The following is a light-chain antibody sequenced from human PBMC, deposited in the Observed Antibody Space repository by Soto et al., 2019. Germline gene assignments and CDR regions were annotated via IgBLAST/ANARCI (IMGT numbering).Light chain of an antibody. V-gene: IGKV3-20*01. Sequence: EIVLTQSPGTLSLSPVERATLSCRASQSVSSSYLAWYQQKPGQAPRLLIYDASSRAACIPDRFSGSGSGTDFTLTISRLEPEDFAVYYCQQYGNSPLTFGGGTKVDIK. CDR2: DAS. CDR1: QSVSSSY. CDR3: QQYGNSPLT. J-gene: IGKJ4*01.